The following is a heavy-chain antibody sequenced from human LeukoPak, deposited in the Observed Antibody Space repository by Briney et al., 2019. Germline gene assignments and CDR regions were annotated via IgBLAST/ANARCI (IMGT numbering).Heavy chain of an antibody. Sequence: PGGSLRLSCAASGFTFSSYGMPWVRQAPGKGLEWVAVIWYDGSNKYYADPVKGRFTISRDNSKNTLYLQMNSLRAEDTAVYYCARDRGTGYFDYWGQGTLVTVSS. CDR2: IWYDGSNK. CDR3: ARDRGTGYFDY. CDR1: GFTFSSYG. J-gene: IGHJ4*02. V-gene: IGHV3-33*01. D-gene: IGHD7-27*01.